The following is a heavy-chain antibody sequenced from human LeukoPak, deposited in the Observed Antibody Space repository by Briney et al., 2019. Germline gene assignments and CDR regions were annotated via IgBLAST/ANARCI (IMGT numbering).Heavy chain of an antibody. CDR3: ARYPPDDF. V-gene: IGHV1-2*02. D-gene: IGHD1-14*01. CDR1: GYSFTGFY. CDR2: INPYSGGT. J-gene: IGHJ4*02. Sequence: ASVKVSCKASGYSFTGFYLNWVRQAPGEGLEWMGWINPYSGGTNYAQKFQGRVTMTRGTSNTTAYLELNNLTPDDTAVYYCARYPPDDFWGQGTLVTVSS.